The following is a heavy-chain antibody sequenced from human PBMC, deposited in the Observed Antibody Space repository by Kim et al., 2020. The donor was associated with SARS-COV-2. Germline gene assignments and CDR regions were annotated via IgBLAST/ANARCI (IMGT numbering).Heavy chain of an antibody. V-gene: IGHV3-30*07. D-gene: IGHD3-9*01. J-gene: IGHJ4*02. Sequence: VKGRFTISRDNSKNTLYLQMNSLRAEDTAVYYCARGYYDILTGYSLPFDYWGQGTLVTVSS. CDR3: ARGYYDILTGYSLPFDY.